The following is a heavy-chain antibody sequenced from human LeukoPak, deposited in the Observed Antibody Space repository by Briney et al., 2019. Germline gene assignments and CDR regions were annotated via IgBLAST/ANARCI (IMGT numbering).Heavy chain of an antibody. CDR2: IYYSGST. V-gene: IGHV4-39*01. CDR1: GGSISSSSYY. J-gene: IGHJ4*02. CDR3: ARQTIAVAGMDY. Sequence: SETLSLTCTVSGGSISSSSYYWDWIRQPPGKGLEWIGSIYYSGSTYYNPSLKSRVTISVDTSKNQFSLKLSSVTAADTAVYYCARQTIAVAGMDYWGQGTLVTVSS. D-gene: IGHD6-19*01.